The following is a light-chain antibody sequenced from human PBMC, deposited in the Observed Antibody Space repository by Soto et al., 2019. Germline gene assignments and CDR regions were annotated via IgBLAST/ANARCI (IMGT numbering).Light chain of an antibody. J-gene: IGLJ3*02. Sequence: QAVVTQEPSLTVSPGGTVTLTCASSTGAVTAGYYPNWFQQKPGQAPRALIYSTNTKHSWTPARFSGPLIGGKAALTLSGVQPEDQPDYYCLLYDGAAGVFGRGTKLTVL. V-gene: IGLV7-43*01. CDR1: TGAVTAGYY. CDR3: LLYDGAAGV. CDR2: STN.